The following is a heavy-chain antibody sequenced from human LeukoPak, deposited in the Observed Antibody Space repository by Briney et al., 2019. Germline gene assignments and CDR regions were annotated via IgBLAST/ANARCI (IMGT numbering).Heavy chain of an antibody. CDR1: GFTFSDYA. D-gene: IGHD3-22*01. CDR2: IVSSGGST. V-gene: IGHV3-23*01. Sequence: GGSLRLSCAAPGFTFSDYAMTWVRQAPGKGLEWVSFIVSSGGSTSFADSVKGRFTISKDNTKNTLYLQMNNLRAEDAAVYYCAKALGYYFDSRGYGAFDIWGQGTMVTVSS. J-gene: IGHJ3*02. CDR3: AKALGYYFDSRGYGAFDI.